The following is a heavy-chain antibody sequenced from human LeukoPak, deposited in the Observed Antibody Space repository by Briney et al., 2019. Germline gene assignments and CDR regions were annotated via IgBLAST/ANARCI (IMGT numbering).Heavy chain of an antibody. V-gene: IGHV4-34*01. CDR3: ARVRLPPYYYYFYYMDV. J-gene: IGHJ6*03. Sequence: SETLSLTCAVYGGSFSGYYWSWIRQPPGKGLEWIGEINHSGTTDYNPSLQSRVTISLDTSKNQFSPKVTSVTAADTAVYYCARVRLPPYYYYFYYMDVWGTGTTVTVSS. CDR2: INHSGTT. CDR1: GGSFSGYY. D-gene: IGHD5-18*01.